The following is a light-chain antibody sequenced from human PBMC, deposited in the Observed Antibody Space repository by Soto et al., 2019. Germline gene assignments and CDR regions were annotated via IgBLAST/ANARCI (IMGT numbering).Light chain of an antibody. Sequence: QSVLTQPPSVSGAPGQRVTISCTGGTSNIGAGYDVHWYQHLPGTAPKLLIYDNNNRPSGVPARSAGSKSGTSASLAITGLQPEDENTYFCQSYDFRLRSVIFGGGTKLTVL. V-gene: IGLV1-40*01. CDR1: TSNIGAGYD. CDR2: DNN. CDR3: QSYDFRLRSVI. J-gene: IGLJ2*01.